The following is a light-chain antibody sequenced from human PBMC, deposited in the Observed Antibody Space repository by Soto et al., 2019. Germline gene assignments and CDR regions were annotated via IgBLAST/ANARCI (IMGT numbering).Light chain of an antibody. V-gene: IGKV3-20*01. J-gene: IGKJ1*01. CDR3: QQYTNSRWT. CDR2: GAS. Sequence: ETVLTQSPGTLSLSPGERVTLSCRASQTVASNYFAWYQQRPGQAPRLLMNGASTRATGVPDRFGGSGSGTDFTLTISRLEPEDFAVYYCQQYTNSRWTFGQGTKVDIK. CDR1: QTVASNY.